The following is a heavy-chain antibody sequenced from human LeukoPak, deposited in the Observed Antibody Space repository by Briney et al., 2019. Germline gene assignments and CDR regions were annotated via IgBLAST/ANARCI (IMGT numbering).Heavy chain of an antibody. V-gene: IGHV3-33*01. CDR2: IWYDGSNK. D-gene: IGHD3-10*01. J-gene: IGHJ3*02. CDR3: AGGGSGRHRNRLEAFDI. Sequence: PGGSLRLSCAASGFTFSSYGMHWVRQAPGKGLEWVAVIWYDGSNKYYADSVKGRFTISRDNSKNTLYLQMNSLRAEDTAVYYCAGGGSGRHRNRLEAFDIWGQGTMVTVSS. CDR1: GFTFSSYG.